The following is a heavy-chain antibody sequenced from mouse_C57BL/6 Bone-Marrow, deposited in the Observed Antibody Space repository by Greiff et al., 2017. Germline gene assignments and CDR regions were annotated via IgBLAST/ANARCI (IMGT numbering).Heavy chain of an antibody. J-gene: IGHJ1*03. V-gene: IGHV1-80*01. CDR1: GYAFSSYW. Sequence: VQGVESGAELVKPGASVKISCKASGYAFSSYWMNWVKQRPGKGLEWIGQIYPGDGDTNYNGKFKGKATLTADKSSSTAYMQLSSLTSEDSAVYFCASRVTTVVARENWYFDVWGTGTTVTVSS. D-gene: IGHD1-1*01. CDR2: IYPGDGDT. CDR3: ASRVTTVVARENWYFDV.